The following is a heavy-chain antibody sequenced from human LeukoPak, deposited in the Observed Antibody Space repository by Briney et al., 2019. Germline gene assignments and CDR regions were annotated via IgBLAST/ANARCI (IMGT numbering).Heavy chain of an antibody. Sequence: PSETLSLTCAVYGGSFSGYYWSWIRQPPGKGLAWIGEINHSGSTNYNPSLKSRVTISVDTSKNQFSLKLSSVTAADTAVYYCAREVTSFDYWGQGTLVTVSS. CDR2: INHSGST. J-gene: IGHJ4*02. CDR3: AREVTSFDY. V-gene: IGHV4-34*01. CDR1: GGSFSGYY. D-gene: IGHD5-18*01.